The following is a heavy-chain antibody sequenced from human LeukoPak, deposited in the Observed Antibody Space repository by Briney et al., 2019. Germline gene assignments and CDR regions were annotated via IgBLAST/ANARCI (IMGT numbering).Heavy chain of an antibody. Sequence: GGSLKLSCAASGFTFSGSAMHWVRQASGKGLEWVGRIRSKANSYATAYAASVKGRFTISRDDSKNTAYLQMNSLKTEDTAVYYCTSTRGDYVWGSYRWYDYWGQGTLVTVSS. J-gene: IGHJ4*02. CDR2: IRSKANSYAT. V-gene: IGHV3-73*01. CDR1: GFTFSGSA. D-gene: IGHD3-16*02. CDR3: TSTRGDYVWGSYRWYDY.